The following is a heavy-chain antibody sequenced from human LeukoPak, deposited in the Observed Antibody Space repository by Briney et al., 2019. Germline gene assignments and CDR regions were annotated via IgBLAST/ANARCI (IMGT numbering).Heavy chain of an antibody. CDR2: ITYSGTT. V-gene: IGHV4-39*07. D-gene: IGHD1-26*01. CDR3: ARTREGATPLRAFDF. J-gene: IGHJ3*01. Sequence: SETLSLTCTVSGGSISSTIYYWGWIRQPPGKGLEWIGSITYSGTTYYNPSLKSRVTISKDRTKNQFSLKLTSVTAADTAVYYCARTREGATPLRAFDFWGQGTMVTVSS. CDR1: GGSISSTIYY.